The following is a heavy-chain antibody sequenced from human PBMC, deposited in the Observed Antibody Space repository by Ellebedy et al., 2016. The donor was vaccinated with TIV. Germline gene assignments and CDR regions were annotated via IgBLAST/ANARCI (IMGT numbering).Heavy chain of an antibody. CDR1: GFTFGTYT. Sequence: GESLKISCAASGFTFGTYTMNWVRQAPGKGLEWVSAVLGGGDNTYYAHSLKGRFTISRDNSKNTLFLQMNSLRAEDQAVYYCAKNRVPDGLWNFDLWGQGTLVTVSS. D-gene: IGHD1-1*01. CDR3: AKNRVPDGLWNFDL. J-gene: IGHJ4*02. V-gene: IGHV3-23*01. CDR2: VLGGGDNT.